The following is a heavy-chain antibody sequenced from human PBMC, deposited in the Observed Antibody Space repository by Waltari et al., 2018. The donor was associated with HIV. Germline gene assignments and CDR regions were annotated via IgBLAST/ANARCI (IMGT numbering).Heavy chain of an antibody. CDR3: ARVREEQWLVPDFYYFAMDV. Sequence: QVQLMQSGAEVKKPGASVKVSCKASGYTLTDYNLHWVRQAPGQGLEWVGWINPNMGDKNYAKKFQGRITMTRDTSINTAYMELSSLRSDDTSVYFWARVREEQWLVPDFYYFAMDVWGQGTTVIVSS. J-gene: IGHJ6*02. CDR2: INPNMGDK. V-gene: IGHV1-2*02. D-gene: IGHD6-19*01. CDR1: GYTLTDYN.